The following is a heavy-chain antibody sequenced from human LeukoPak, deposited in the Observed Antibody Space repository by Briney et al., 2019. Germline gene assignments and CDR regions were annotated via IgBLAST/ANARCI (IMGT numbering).Heavy chain of an antibody. Sequence: GGSLRLSRAASGFTFSNYWMSWVRQAPGKGPEWVANIKQDGNEIYYVDSMKGRFTISRDNAKNSLYLQMNSLRADDSAVYYCAREHTSGWNNWHFDLWGRGTLVTVSS. CDR2: IKQDGNEI. CDR3: AREHTSGWNNWHFDL. D-gene: IGHD6-19*01. CDR1: GFTFSNYW. V-gene: IGHV3-7*01. J-gene: IGHJ2*01.